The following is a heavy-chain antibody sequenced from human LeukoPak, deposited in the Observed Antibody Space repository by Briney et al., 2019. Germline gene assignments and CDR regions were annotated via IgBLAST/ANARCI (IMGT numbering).Heavy chain of an antibody. CDR2: IYYSGST. CDR3: ARSVTVTTHFDY. CDR1: GGSISSGGYS. V-gene: IGHV4-31*03. Sequence: PSETLSLTCTVSGGSISSGGYSWSWIRQHPGKGLEWIGYIYYSGSTYYNPSLKSRVTISVDTSKNQFSLKLSSVTAADTAVYYCARSVTVTTHFDYWGQGTLVTVSS. D-gene: IGHD4-17*01. J-gene: IGHJ4*02.